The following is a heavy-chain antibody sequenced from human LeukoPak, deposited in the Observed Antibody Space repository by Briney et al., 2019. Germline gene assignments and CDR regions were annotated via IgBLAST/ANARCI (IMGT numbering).Heavy chain of an antibody. D-gene: IGHD2-8*01. CDR1: GYSISSGSY. CDR3: ARVLYRRAGWFGRSGPNNWFDP. Sequence: AESLSLTCTVSGYSISSGSYWGWIRQPPGKGLEWIGRISHSGSPYYNPSLKSRATISVHTSKNQFSLKLSSVTAADTAVYYCARVLYRRAGWFGRSGPNNWFDPWGQGTLVTVSS. V-gene: IGHV4-38-2*02. CDR2: ISHSGSP. J-gene: IGHJ5*02.